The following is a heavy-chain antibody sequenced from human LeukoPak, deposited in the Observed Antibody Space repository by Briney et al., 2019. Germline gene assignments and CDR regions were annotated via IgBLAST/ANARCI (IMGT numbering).Heavy chain of an antibody. Sequence: SETLSLTCTVSGGSISSYYWSWIRQPPGKGLEWIGYIYYSGSTNYNPVLKSRVTISVDTSKNQFSLKLSSVTAADTAVYYCARFNYYDSSGYPDYWGQGTLVTVSS. J-gene: IGHJ4*02. V-gene: IGHV4-59*01. CDR2: IYYSGST. D-gene: IGHD3-22*01. CDR3: ARFNYYDSSGYPDY. CDR1: GGSISSYY.